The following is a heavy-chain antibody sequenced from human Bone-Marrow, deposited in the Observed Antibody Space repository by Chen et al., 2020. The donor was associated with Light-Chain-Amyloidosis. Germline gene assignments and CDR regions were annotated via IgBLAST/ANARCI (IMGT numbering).Heavy chain of an antibody. CDR2: IYTSGST. Sequence: QVQLQESGPGLVKPSETLSLTCTVSGGSISSYYWSWIRQPAGKGLEWIGRIYTSGSTNYNPSLKSRVTMSVDTSKNQFSLKLSSVTAADTAVYYCARFSSSWYEEYYYYYYYMDVWGKGTTVTVSS. V-gene: IGHV4-4*07. D-gene: IGHD6-13*01. CDR1: GGSISSYY. CDR3: ARFSSSWYEEYYYYYYYMDV. J-gene: IGHJ6*03.